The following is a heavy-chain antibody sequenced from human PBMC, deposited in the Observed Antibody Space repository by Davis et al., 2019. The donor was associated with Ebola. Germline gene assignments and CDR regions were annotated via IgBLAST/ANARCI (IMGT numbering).Heavy chain of an antibody. Sequence: ASVKVSCKASGYTFSGHYIQWVRQAPGQGLEWMGRINPNSGGTNYAQKFQGRVTMTRDTSTSTAYMEINRLNSDDTAVYFCARGGITMTVVPRDYYYGLDVWGQGTTVTVSS. D-gene: IGHD3-22*01. J-gene: IGHJ6*02. V-gene: IGHV1-2*06. CDR2: INPNSGGT. CDR3: ARGGITMTVVPRDYYYGLDV. CDR1: GYTFSGHY.